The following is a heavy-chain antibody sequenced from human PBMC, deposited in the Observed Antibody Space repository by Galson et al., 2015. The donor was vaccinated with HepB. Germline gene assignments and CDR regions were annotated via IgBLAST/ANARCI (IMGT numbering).Heavy chain of an antibody. J-gene: IGHJ3*02. CDR3: VSGEAAPYCGVDCSVGAFDM. D-gene: IGHD2-21*01. CDR1: GYSFTSHW. Sequence: QSGAEVKKPGESLKISCKGSGYSFTSHWIGWVRQIPGKGLEWMGIIFPGDSDTRYRPSFQGQVTISADNSITTAYMYWSSLKASDTAMYYCVSGEAAPYCGVDCSVGAFDMWGQGTMVTVSS. CDR2: IFPGDSDT. V-gene: IGHV5-51*03.